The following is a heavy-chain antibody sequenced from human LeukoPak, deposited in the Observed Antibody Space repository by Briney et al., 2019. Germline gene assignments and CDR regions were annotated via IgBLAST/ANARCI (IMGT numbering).Heavy chain of an antibody. CDR3: ARSPRAAIADWFDP. D-gene: IGHD2-2*02. CDR1: GYTFTSYG. V-gene: IGHV1-18*01. CDR2: ISAYNGNT. J-gene: IGHJ5*02. Sequence: GASVKVSCKASGYTFTSYGITWVRQAPGQGLEWMGWISAYNGNTNYAQKFQGRVTMTTDTSTSTAYMELRSLRSDDTAVYYCARSPRAAIADWFDPWGQGTLVTVSS.